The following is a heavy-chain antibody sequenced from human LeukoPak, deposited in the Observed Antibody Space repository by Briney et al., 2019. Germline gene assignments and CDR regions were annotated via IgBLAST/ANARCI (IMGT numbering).Heavy chain of an antibody. V-gene: IGHV4-30-4*08. Sequence: SETLSLTCTVSGGSISSGDYYWSWIRQPPGKGLEWFGYIYYSGSTYYNPSLKSRVTISVDTSKNQFSLKLSSVTAADTAVYYCARGQPYYDFWSGKGGFDYWGQGTLVTVSS. D-gene: IGHD3-3*01. J-gene: IGHJ4*02. CDR3: ARGQPYYDFWSGKGGFDY. CDR1: GGSISSGDYY. CDR2: IYYSGST.